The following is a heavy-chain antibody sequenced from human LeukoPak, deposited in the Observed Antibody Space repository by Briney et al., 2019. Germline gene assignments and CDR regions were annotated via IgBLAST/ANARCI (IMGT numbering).Heavy chain of an antibody. CDR3: AKDHGGYRNNYFDY. CDR2: SSGSSGGT. Sequence: GGSLRLSCAASGFTFSTYAMSWVRQAPEKGLEWVATSSGSSGGTYYADSVRGRVTISRDDSENTLYLQMNSLRAEDTAVYYCAKDHGGYRNNYFDYWGQGNLVTVSS. V-gene: IGHV3-23*01. J-gene: IGHJ4*02. D-gene: IGHD3-16*01. CDR1: GFTFSTYA.